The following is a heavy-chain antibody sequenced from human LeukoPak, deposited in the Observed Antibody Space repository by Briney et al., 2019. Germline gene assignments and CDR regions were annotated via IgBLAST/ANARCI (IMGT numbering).Heavy chain of an antibody. Sequence: GGSLRLSCAASGFTFSSYWMSWVRQAPGKGLEWVANIKQDGSEKYYVDSVKGRFTISRDNAKNSLYLQMNSLRAEDTAVYYCARDRGYSYGRHYYYYMDVWGKGTTVTVSS. V-gene: IGHV3-7*01. CDR3: ARDRGYSYGRHYYYYMDV. J-gene: IGHJ6*03. D-gene: IGHD5-18*01. CDR1: GFTFSSYW. CDR2: IKQDGSEK.